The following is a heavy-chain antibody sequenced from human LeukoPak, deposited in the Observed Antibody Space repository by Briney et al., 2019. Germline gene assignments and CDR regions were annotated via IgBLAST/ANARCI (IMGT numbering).Heavy chain of an antibody. CDR3: ARDLEFYGDYASGGFDP. J-gene: IGHJ5*02. CDR2: ISAYNGNT. CDR1: GYTFTSYG. Sequence: ASVKVSCKASGYTFTSYGISWVRQAPGQGLEWMGWISAYNGNTNYAQKLQGRATMTTDTSTSTAYMELRSLRSDDTAVYYCARDLEFYGDYASGGFDPWGQGTLVTVSS. V-gene: IGHV1-18*01. D-gene: IGHD4-17*01.